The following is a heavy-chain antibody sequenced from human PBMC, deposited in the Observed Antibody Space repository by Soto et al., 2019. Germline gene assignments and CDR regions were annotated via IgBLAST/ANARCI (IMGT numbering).Heavy chain of an antibody. CDR2: ISGSGGST. J-gene: IGHJ6*02. Sequence: EVQLLESGGGLVQPGGSLRLSCAASGFTFSSYAMSWVRQAPGKGLEWVSAISGSGGSTYYADSVKGRFTISRDNSKNTLYLQMNSLRAEDTAVYYCAKGSFGYCSGGSCYSYYYYGMDVWGQGTTVTVSS. V-gene: IGHV3-23*01. D-gene: IGHD2-15*01. CDR3: AKGSFGYCSGGSCYSYYYYGMDV. CDR1: GFTFSSYA.